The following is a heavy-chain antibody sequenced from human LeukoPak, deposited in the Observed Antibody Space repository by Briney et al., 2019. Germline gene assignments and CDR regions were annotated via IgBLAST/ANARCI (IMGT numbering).Heavy chain of an antibody. CDR2: IFYSGST. CDR1: SASVKTYY. D-gene: IGHD3-22*01. V-gene: IGHV4-59*08. J-gene: IGHJ3*02. CDR3: ARHSPFYYDSSGYRAFDI. Sequence: SETLSLTCTVSSASVKTYYWSWIRQPPGKGLEWIGYIFYSGSTNYNPSLKSRVTISVDTSKNQFSLDLSSVTAADTAVYYCARHSPFYYDSSGYRAFDIWGQGTMVTVSS.